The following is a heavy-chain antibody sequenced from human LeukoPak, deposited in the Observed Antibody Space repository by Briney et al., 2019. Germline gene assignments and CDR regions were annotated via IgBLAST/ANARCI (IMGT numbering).Heavy chain of an antibody. CDR1: GGSFSGYY. V-gene: IGHV4-34*01. Sequence: SETLSLTCAVYGGSFSGYYWSWIRQPPGKGLEWIGEINHSGSTNYNPSLKSRVTISVDTSKNQFSLKLSSVTAADTAVYYCASYGFCSGGSCYPWDWGQGTLVTVSS. J-gene: IGHJ4*02. CDR2: INHSGST. D-gene: IGHD2-15*01. CDR3: ASYGFCSGGSCYPWD.